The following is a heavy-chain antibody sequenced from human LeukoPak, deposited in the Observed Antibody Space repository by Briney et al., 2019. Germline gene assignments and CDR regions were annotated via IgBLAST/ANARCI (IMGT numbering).Heavy chain of an antibody. CDR1: GFTFSTYA. V-gene: IGHV3-23*01. J-gene: IGHJ6*02. Sequence: PGGSLRLSCAASGFTFSTYAMSWVRQAPGKGLEWVSAISGSADNTYYADSVKGRFTISRDNAKNSLYLQMNSLRAEDTAVYYCARDKDLGYCSGGSCSIYGMDVWGQGTTVTVSS. CDR2: ISGSADNT. D-gene: IGHD2-15*01. CDR3: ARDKDLGYCSGGSCSIYGMDV.